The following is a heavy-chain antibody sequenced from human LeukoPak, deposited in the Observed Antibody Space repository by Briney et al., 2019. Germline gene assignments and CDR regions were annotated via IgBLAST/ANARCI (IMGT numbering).Heavy chain of an antibody. CDR3: ARHPLPRWGFDY. Sequence: PSETLSLTCAVYGGYFSGYYWSWIRQPPGKWLEWIGEINHSGSTNYNPSLKSRVTISVDTSKNQFSLKLSSVTAADTALYYCARHPLPRWGFDYWGQGTLVTVSS. CDR2: INHSGST. J-gene: IGHJ4*02. V-gene: IGHV4-34*01. CDR1: GGYFSGYY. D-gene: IGHD1-26*01.